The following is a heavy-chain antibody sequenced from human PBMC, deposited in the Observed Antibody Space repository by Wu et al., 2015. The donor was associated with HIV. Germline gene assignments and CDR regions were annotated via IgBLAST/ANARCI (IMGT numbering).Heavy chain of an antibody. CDR3: ARAALGIAAAGRGAFDI. CDR2: TNPNSGGT. D-gene: IGHD6-13*01. V-gene: IGHV1-2*02. CDR1: GNTFNA. J-gene: IGHJ3*02. Sequence: QVQLVQSGAEVKKPGSSVKISRKASGNTFNAINWVRQAPGQGLEWMGWTNPNSGGTNYAQKFQDRVTLTRDTSITTAYMETSGLRSDDTAVYYCARAALGIAAAGRGAFDIWGQGTMVTVSS.